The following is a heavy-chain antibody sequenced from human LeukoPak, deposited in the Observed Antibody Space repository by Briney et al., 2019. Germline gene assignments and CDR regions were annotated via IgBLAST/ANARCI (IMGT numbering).Heavy chain of an antibody. CDR3: AKMDGGGEGYCSSTSCLPFDY. V-gene: IGHV3-30-3*02. D-gene: IGHD2-2*01. CDR1: GFTFSSYA. Sequence: GGSLRLSCAASGFTFSSYAMHWVRQAPGKGLEWVAVISYDGSNKYYADSVKGRFTISRDNSKNTLYLQMNSLRAEDTAVYYCAKMDGGGEGYCSSTSCLPFDYWGQGTLVTVSS. CDR2: ISYDGSNK. J-gene: IGHJ4*02.